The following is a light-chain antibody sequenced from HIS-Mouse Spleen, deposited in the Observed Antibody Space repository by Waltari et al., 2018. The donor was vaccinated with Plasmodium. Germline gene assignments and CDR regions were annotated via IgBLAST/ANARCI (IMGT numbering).Light chain of an antibody. CDR1: QSVSSN. J-gene: IGKJ1*01. V-gene: IGKV3-15*01. CDR2: GAS. CDR3: QQYNNWPAWT. Sequence: EIVMTQSPAPLSVSPGERATLSCRASQSVSSNLAWYQQKPGQAPRPLIYGASTRATGIPARFSGSGSGTEFTLTISSLQSEDFAVYYCQQYNNWPAWTFGQGTKVEIK.